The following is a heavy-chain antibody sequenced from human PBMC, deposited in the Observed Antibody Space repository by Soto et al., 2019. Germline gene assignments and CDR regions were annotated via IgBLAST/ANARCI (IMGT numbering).Heavy chain of an antibody. CDR3: AREEIRFSYYGMDV. CDR1: GFTFSSYG. V-gene: IGHV3-33*01. J-gene: IGHJ6*02. Sequence: QVQLVESGGGVVQPGRSLRLSCAASGFTFSSYGMHWVRQAPGKGLEWVAVIWYDGSNKYYADSVKGRFTISRDNSKNTLYLQSNGMRAEDTAVYCCAREEIRFSYYGMDVWGQGTPVTVSS. D-gene: IGHD3-3*01. CDR2: IWYDGSNK.